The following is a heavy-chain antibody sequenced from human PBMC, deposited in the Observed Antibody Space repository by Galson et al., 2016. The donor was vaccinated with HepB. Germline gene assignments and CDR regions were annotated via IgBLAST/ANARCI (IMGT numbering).Heavy chain of an antibody. Sequence: CAISGDSVSSNTAAWNWIRQTPSGGLEWLGRTYYRSTWSNDYAVSVKSRITINRDTSKNQFSLQLTSVTPEDTAVYYCARGVLGPAGNWFAPWGQGTPVTVSS. CDR2: TYYRSTWSN. V-gene: IGHV6-1*01. CDR1: GDSVSSNTAA. D-gene: IGHD2/OR15-2a*01. CDR3: ARGVLGPAGNWFAP. J-gene: IGHJ5*02.